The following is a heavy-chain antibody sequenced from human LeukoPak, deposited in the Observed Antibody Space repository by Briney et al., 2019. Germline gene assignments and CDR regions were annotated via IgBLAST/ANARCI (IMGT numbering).Heavy chain of an antibody. CDR2: VSGDGDNT. Sequence: GGSLRLSCAASGFTFNSYAMNWVRHAPGKGLEWVSVVSGDGDNTHYADSVKGRFTISRDNSKNTLFLQMNSLRAEDTAVYYCAKDGDYCGGDCYFGAFDIWGQGTMVTVSS. CDR1: GFTFNSYA. CDR3: AKDGDYCGGDCYFGAFDI. D-gene: IGHD2-21*02. V-gene: IGHV3-23*01. J-gene: IGHJ3*02.